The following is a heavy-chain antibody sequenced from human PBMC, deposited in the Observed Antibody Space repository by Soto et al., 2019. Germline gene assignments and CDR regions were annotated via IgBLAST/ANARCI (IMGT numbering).Heavy chain of an antibody. V-gene: IGHV3-48*01. J-gene: IGHJ6*02. CDR2: ISSSSSSI. CDR3: ARVGCISTSCYGAYYYYGMDV. CDR1: GFTFSSYS. D-gene: IGHD2-2*01. Sequence: GGSLRLSCAASGFTFSSYSMNWVRQAPGKGLEWVSYISSSSSSINYADSVKGRFTISRDNAKNSLYLQMNSLRAEDTAVYYCARVGCISTSCYGAYYYYGMDVWGQGTTVTVSS.